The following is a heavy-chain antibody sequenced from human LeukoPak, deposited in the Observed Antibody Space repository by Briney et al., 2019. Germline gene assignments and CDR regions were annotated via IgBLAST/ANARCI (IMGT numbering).Heavy chain of an antibody. CDR1: GYTFTGYY. Sequence: ASVKVSCKASGYTFTGYYMRWVRQAPGQGLEWMGWINPNSGGTNYAQKFQGRVTMTRDTSISTAYMELSRLRSDDTAVYYCARDSVLRYFDWLLEYPYWGQGTLVTVSS. CDR2: INPNSGGT. D-gene: IGHD3-9*01. CDR3: ARDSVLRYFDWLLEYPY. V-gene: IGHV1-2*02. J-gene: IGHJ4*02.